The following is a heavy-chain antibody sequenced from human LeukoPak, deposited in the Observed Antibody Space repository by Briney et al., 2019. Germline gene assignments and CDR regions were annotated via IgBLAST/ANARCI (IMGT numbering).Heavy chain of an antibody. J-gene: IGHJ4*02. Sequence: VASVKVSCKASGYTFIAYYMNWVRQAPGQGLEWMGWISPNSGDTNYAQKFQGRVTMTRDTSINTAYMELSRLRSDDTAVYYCAKIAAMAGIGWGDFDYWGQGALVTVSS. CDR3: AKIAAMAGIGWGDFDY. D-gene: IGHD6-19*01. CDR1: GYTFIAYY. CDR2: ISPNSGDT. V-gene: IGHV1-2*02.